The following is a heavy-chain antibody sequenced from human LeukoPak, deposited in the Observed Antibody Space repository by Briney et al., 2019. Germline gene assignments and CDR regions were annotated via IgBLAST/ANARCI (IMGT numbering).Heavy chain of an antibody. D-gene: IGHD3-22*01. CDR1: GFVFSSYG. J-gene: IGHJ4*02. CDR2: IRFDGTTQ. CDR3: SKESNYDSSGYFN. V-gene: IGHV3-30*02. Sequence: GGSLRLSCAASGFVFSSYGIHWVRQAPGKGLEWVSFIRFDGTTQYCADSVKGRFTISRDNSKFTVHLLMTSLRPEDTAVYYCSKESNYDSSGYFNWGQGTLVTVSS.